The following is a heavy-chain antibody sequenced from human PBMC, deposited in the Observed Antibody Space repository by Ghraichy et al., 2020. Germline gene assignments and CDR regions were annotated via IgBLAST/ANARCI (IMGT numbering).Heavy chain of an antibody. CDR2: IYHSGST. D-gene: IGHD5-18*01. CDR3: ARGKDTAMDHFDY. V-gene: IGHV4-38-2*02. J-gene: IGHJ4*02. CDR1: GYSISSGYY. Sequence: SETLSLTCTVSGYSISSGYYWGWIRQPPGKGLEWIGSIYHSGSTYYNPSLKSRVTISVDTSKNQFSLKLSSVTAADTAVYYCARGKDTAMDHFDYWGQGTLVTVSS.